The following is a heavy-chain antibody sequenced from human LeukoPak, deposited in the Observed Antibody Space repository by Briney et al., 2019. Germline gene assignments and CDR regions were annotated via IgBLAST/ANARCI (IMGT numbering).Heavy chain of an antibody. J-gene: IGHJ5*02. Sequence: PSETLSLTCTVSGGSISSYYWGWIRQPPGKGLEWIGSIYYSGSTYYNPSLKSRVTISVDTSKNQFSLKLSSVTAADTAVYYCARDLPYCSGGSCYSDWFDPWGQGTLVTVSS. CDR1: GGSISSYY. CDR3: ARDLPYCSGGSCYSDWFDP. CDR2: IYYSGST. D-gene: IGHD2-15*01. V-gene: IGHV4-39*07.